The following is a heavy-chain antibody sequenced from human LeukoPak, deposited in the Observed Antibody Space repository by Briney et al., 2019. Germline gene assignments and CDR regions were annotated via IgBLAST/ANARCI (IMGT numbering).Heavy chain of an antibody. J-gene: IGHJ4*02. V-gene: IGHV5-51*01. CDR3: ARQNDFRLDY. CDR1: GYTFSIYW. Sequence: GESLRISCKGSGYTFSIYWIGWVRQMPGKGLEWMGIIYLGDSDTRYSPSLQGQVTISVDTSIGTAYLQWSSLKASDTDIYYCARQNDFRLDYWGRGTLVTVSS. D-gene: IGHD3-3*01. CDR2: IYLGDSDT.